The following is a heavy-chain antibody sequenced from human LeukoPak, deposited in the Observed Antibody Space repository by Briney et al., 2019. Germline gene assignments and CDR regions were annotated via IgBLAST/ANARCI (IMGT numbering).Heavy chain of an antibody. CDR3: AREDGYSYGYGLTY. Sequence: GGSLRLSCPASGFTFSSYSMNWVRQAPGKGLEWVSSISSSSSYIYYADSVKGRFTISRDNAKNSLYLQMNSLRAEDTAVYYCAREDGYSYGYGLTYWGQGTLVTVSS. D-gene: IGHD5-18*01. CDR2: ISSSSSYI. CDR1: GFTFSSYS. V-gene: IGHV3-21*01. J-gene: IGHJ4*02.